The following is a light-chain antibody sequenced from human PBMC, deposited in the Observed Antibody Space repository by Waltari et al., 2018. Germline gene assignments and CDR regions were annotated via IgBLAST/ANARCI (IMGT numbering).Light chain of an antibody. Sequence: EIVLTQSPGRLSSSPGERVTLSCRASQSVSRALAWYQQKPGQAPRLLIFGGSNTANGIPDRFSGSGSETDFSLTISRLEPEDFAVYYCQHYVRLPATFGRGTKVEIK. CDR2: GGS. V-gene: IGKV3-20*01. CDR3: QHYVRLPAT. J-gene: IGKJ1*01. CDR1: QSVSRA.